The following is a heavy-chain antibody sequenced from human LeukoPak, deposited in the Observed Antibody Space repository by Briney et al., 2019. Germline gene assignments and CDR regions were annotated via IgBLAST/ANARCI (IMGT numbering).Heavy chain of an antibody. Sequence: GGSLRLSCAASGFTFSSYGMSWFRQAQGKGLEWLSAITGSGGSTYYADSVQGRFTISRDNSKNTLYLQMSSLRVEDTAVYYCANSPKSDYWGQGTLVPVSS. V-gene: IGHV3-23*01. CDR2: ITGSGGST. CDR3: ANSPKSDY. CDR1: GFTFSSYG. J-gene: IGHJ4*02.